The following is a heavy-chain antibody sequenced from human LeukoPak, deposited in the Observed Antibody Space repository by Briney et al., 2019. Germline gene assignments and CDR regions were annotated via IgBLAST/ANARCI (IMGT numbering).Heavy chain of an antibody. CDR3: AKNFRAHPVGVRWLTDY. V-gene: IGHV3-23*01. CDR1: GFTFGSYA. D-gene: IGHD4-23*01. Sequence: GGSLRLSCAASGFTFGSYAMSWVRQAPGKGLEWVSEITTSGGPTYYTDSVRGRFTISRDNSKDTVYLQMNSLRAEDTAVYYCAKNFRAHPVGVRWLTDYWGQGTLVTVSS. J-gene: IGHJ4*02. CDR2: ITTSGGPT.